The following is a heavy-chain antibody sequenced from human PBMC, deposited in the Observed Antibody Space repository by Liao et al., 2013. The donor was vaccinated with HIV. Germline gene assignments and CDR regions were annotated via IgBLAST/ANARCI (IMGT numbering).Heavy chain of an antibody. CDR3: ARVKTFGYSSSWYYFDY. CDR2: IYTSGST. CDR1: GGSISSFQ. J-gene: IGHJ4*02. Sequence: QVQLQESGPGLVKPSETLPLTCTVSGGSISSFQWNWIRQPAGKGLEWIGRIYTSGSTNYNPSLKSRVTMSVDTSKNQFSLKLTSVTAADTAVYYCARVKTFGYSSSWYYFDYWGQGTLVTVSS. V-gene: IGHV4-4*07. D-gene: IGHD6-13*01.